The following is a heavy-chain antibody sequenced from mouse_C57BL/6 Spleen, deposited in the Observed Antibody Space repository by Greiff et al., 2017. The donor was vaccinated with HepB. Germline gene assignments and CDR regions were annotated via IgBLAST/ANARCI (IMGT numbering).Heavy chain of an antibody. D-gene: IGHD2-4*01. Sequence: VKLVESGPELVKPGASVKISCKASGYAFSSSWMNWVKQRPGKGLEWIGRIYPGDGDTNYNGKFKGKATLTADKSSSTAYMQLSSLTSEDSAVYFCARLDYDLYYAMDYWGQGTSVTVSS. V-gene: IGHV1-82*01. CDR2: IYPGDGDT. J-gene: IGHJ4*01. CDR3: ARLDYDLYYAMDY. CDR1: GYAFSSSW.